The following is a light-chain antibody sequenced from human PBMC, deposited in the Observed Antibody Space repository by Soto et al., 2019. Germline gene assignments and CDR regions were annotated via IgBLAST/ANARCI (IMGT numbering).Light chain of an antibody. J-gene: IGKJ1*01. CDR1: QDIYSW. V-gene: IGKV1-5*01. CDR2: DAS. CDR3: QGYNSNSRT. Sequence: DIQLTQSPSTLSASVGDRVTITCRASQDIYSWVAWYQQKPGKAPKFLIYDASILQSGVPSRFSGSGSGTEFTLTISSLQPDDFATYYCQGYNSNSRTFGQGTTVDFK.